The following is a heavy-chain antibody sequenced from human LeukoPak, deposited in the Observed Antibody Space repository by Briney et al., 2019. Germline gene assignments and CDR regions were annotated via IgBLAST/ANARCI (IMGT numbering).Heavy chain of an antibody. CDR1: GFTFGDYA. CDR3: ARPLRESGYFYFDY. J-gene: IGHJ4*02. CDR2: ITSGSSTI. D-gene: IGHD3-3*01. Sequence: GGSLRLSCTASGFTFGDYAMSWFRQAPGKGLEWVSYITSGSSTIYYPDSVKGRFTISRDNAKNSLYLQMNSLRAEDTAVYYCARPLRESGYFYFDYWGQGTLVTVSS. V-gene: IGHV3-48*03.